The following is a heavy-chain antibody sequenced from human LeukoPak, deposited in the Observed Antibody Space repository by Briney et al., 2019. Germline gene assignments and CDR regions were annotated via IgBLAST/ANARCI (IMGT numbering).Heavy chain of an antibody. CDR1: GYSFTSYW. Sequence: GESLKISCKGSGYSFTSYWIGWVRQMPGKGLEWMGIIYPGDSDTRYSPSFQGQVTISADKSISTAYLQWSSLKASDTATYYCARQKAPNRVYYGSGRGNDAFDIWGQGTMVTVSS. CDR3: ARQKAPNRVYYGSGRGNDAFDI. CDR2: IYPGDSDT. D-gene: IGHD3-10*01. J-gene: IGHJ3*02. V-gene: IGHV5-51*01.